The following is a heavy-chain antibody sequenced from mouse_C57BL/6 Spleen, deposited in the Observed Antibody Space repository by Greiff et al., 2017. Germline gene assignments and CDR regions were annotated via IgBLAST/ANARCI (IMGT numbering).Heavy chain of an antibody. CDR3: TTPYGSSYFDY. D-gene: IGHD1-1*01. Sequence: VQLQQSGAELVRPGASVKLSCTASGFNIKDYYMHWVKQRPEQGLEWIGRIDPEDGDTEYAPKFQGKDTMTADTSSNTAYLQLSSLTSEDTAVYYCTTPYGSSYFDYWGQGTTLTVSS. CDR2: IDPEDGDT. V-gene: IGHV14-1*01. CDR1: GFNIKDYY. J-gene: IGHJ2*01.